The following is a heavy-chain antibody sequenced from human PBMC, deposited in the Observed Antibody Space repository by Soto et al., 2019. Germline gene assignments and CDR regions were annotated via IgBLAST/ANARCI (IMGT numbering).Heavy chain of an antibody. D-gene: IGHD3-10*01. Sequence: PGGSLRLSCAASGFTFSSYSMNWVRQAPGKGLEWVSSISSSSSYIYYADSVKGRFTISRDNAKNSLYLQMNSLRAEDTAVYYCANGDGSGSYYRYYYYYGMDVWGQGTTVTVSS. CDR2: ISSSSSYI. V-gene: IGHV3-21*01. CDR1: GFTFSSYS. CDR3: ANGDGSGSYYRYYYYYGMDV. J-gene: IGHJ6*02.